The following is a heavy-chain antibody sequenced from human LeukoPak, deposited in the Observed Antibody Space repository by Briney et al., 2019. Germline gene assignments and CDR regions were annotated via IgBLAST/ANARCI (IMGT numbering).Heavy chain of an antibody. V-gene: IGHV3-23*01. J-gene: IGHJ4*02. CDR1: GFTVSSNY. Sequence: PGGSLRLSCAASGFTVSSNYMSWVRQAPGKGLEWVSSISGSGDSTYYADSVKGRFTISRDNSKNTLFLQMNSLRAEDTAVYYCAKGRPVVVTALLFDNWGQGTLVTVSS. D-gene: IGHD2-21*02. CDR3: AKGRPVVVTALLFDN. CDR2: ISGSGDST.